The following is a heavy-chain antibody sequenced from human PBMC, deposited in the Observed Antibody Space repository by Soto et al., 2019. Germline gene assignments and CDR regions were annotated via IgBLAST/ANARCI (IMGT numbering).Heavy chain of an antibody. CDR1: EFTFSDYY. CDR3: ARDSVGATRGVDY. Sequence: ESGGGLVKPGGSLRLSCAASEFTFSDYYMTWIRQAPGKGLEWVSHISSSGSSIYYADSVKGRFTISRDNAENSLYLQMNSLRAEDTAVYYCARDSVGATRGVDYWGQGTLVTVSS. J-gene: IGHJ4*02. CDR2: ISSSGSSI. D-gene: IGHD1-26*01. V-gene: IGHV3-11*01.